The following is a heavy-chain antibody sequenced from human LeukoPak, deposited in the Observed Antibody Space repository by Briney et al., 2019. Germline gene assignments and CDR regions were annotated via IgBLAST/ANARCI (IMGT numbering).Heavy chain of an antibody. CDR2: ISYDGSNK. V-gene: IGHV3-30*18. Sequence: PGRSLRLSXAXSGFTFSSYGMHWVRQAPGKGLEWVAVISYDGSNKYYADSVKGRFTISRDNSKNTLYLQMNSLRAEDTAVYYCAKGPPVVVVTATSPTPYYFDYWGQGXXV. CDR3: AKGPPVVVVTATSPTPYYFDY. J-gene: IGHJ4*02. CDR1: GFTFSSYG. D-gene: IGHD2-21*02.